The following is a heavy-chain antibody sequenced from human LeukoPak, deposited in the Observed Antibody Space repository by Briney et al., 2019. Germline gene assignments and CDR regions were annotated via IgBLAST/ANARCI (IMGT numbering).Heavy chain of an antibody. Sequence: GGSLRLSCAASGVTFSSYAMSWVRQAPGKGLEWVSAISGSGGSTYYADSVKGRFTISGDNSKNTLYLQMNSLRAEDTAVYYCAKDLAIAASRGSDDYWGQGTLVTVSS. CDR3: AKDLAIAASRGSDDY. J-gene: IGHJ4*02. D-gene: IGHD6-13*01. V-gene: IGHV3-23*01. CDR2: ISGSGGST. CDR1: GVTFSSYA.